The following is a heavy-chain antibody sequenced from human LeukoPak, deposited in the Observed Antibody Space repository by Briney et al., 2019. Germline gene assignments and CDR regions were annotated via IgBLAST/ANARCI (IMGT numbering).Heavy chain of an antibody. CDR1: GFTFSSYA. J-gene: IGHJ2*01. CDR2: ISGGGGNT. Sequence: GGSLRLSCAASGFTFSSYAMNWVRQAPGKGLEWVSAISGGGGNTYYAVSVKGRFTISRDNSKNTLYLQMNSLRAEDTAVYYCATSAQWYFDLWGRGTLVTVSS. CDR3: ATSAQWYFDL. V-gene: IGHV3-23*01.